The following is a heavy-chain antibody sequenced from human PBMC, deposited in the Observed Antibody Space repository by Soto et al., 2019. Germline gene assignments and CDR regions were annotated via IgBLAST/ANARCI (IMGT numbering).Heavy chain of an antibody. D-gene: IGHD6-6*01. Sequence: GASVKVSCKASGYTFTRYTMNWVRQAPGQRLEWMGWINPDSGNTKSSQKFQDRVIITRDTSASTAYMDLSSLRSEDTAVYYCARSIATGQLGPWGQGTLVTVGS. CDR1: GYTFTRYT. V-gene: IGHV1-3*01. CDR3: ARSIATGQLGP. CDR2: INPDSGNT. J-gene: IGHJ5*02.